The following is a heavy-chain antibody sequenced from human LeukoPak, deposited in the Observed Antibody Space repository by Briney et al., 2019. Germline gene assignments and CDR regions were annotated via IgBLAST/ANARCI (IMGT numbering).Heavy chain of an antibody. CDR2: INHSGST. J-gene: IGHJ4*02. CDR3: ARGGPIVVVPAAMGDFDY. CDR1: GGSFSGYY. V-gene: IGHV4-34*01. Sequence: SETLSLTCAVYGGSFSGYYWSWIRQPPGKGLEWIGEINHSGSTNYNPSLKSRVTISVDTSKNQFSLKLSSVTAADTAVYYCARGGPIVVVPAAMGDFDYWVQATLVAVSS. D-gene: IGHD2-2*01.